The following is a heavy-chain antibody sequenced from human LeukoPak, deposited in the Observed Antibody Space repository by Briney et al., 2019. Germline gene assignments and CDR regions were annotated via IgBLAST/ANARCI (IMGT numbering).Heavy chain of an antibody. CDR3: AKLYYYSMGNY. J-gene: IGHJ4*02. CDR1: GFTFSNYV. V-gene: IGHV3-23*01. CDR2: ISASGGGT. D-gene: IGHD5/OR15-5a*01. Sequence: GGSLRLSCAASGFTFSNYVMSWVRQAPGKGLEWVSGISASGGGTYYAGSVKGRFTISRDNPKNTLYLQMNSLRAEDTAVYYCAKLYYYSMGNYWGQGTLVTVSS.